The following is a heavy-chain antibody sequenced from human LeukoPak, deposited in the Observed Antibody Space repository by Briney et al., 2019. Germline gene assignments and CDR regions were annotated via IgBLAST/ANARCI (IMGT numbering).Heavy chain of an antibody. Sequence: PSETLSLTCTVSGASISSYYYSWIRQPAGKGLEWIGRIYTSGSTNYNPSLKSRVTMSVDTSKNQFSLKLSSVTAADTAVYYCANTRDYVWGTLVYWGQGTLVTVSP. CDR2: IYTSGST. J-gene: IGHJ4*02. CDR1: GASISSYY. CDR3: ANTRDYVWGTLVY. D-gene: IGHD3-16*01. V-gene: IGHV4-4*07.